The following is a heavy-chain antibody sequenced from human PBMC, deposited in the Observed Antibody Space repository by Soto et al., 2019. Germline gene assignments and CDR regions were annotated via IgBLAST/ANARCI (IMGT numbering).Heavy chain of an antibody. D-gene: IGHD6-19*01. Sequence: PSETLSLTCTVSDASIITATFYWIRQLPGESLEWIGYIYYSGSAYYNSSLRSRATLSLDTSKSEFYLTLTSLTAADTAVYYCARGEAGVAGPPHYWGQGPMVTVST. V-gene: IGHV4-31*03. CDR1: DASIITATFY. CDR3: ARGEAGVAGPPHY. CDR2: IYYSGSA. J-gene: IGHJ4*02.